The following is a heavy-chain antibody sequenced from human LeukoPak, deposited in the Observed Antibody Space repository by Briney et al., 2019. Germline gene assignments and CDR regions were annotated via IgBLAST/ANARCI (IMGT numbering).Heavy chain of an antibody. CDR1: VFNFNDAA. D-gene: IGHD5-24*01. CDR2: IASSGRNT. CDR3: AKDIQLSA. V-gene: IGHV3-23*01. Sequence: VGSLRLSCAASVFNFNDAAMTWVRQAPGKGLEWVSLIASSGRNTYYTDSVRGRFTISRDNSKKTLSLQMNSLRVEDTAIYYCAKDIQLSAWGLGTMVTVSS. J-gene: IGHJ3*01.